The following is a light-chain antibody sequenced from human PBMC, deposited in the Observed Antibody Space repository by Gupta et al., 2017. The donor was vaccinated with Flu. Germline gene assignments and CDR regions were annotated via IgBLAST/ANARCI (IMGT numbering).Light chain of an antibody. CDR1: QDISNY. Sequence: PSSLSASVGDRVTITCQASQDISNYLNWYQQKPGKAPKLLIYDTSNLETGVPSRFSGSGSGTDFTFTISSLQPEDIATYYCQQDDNPPQTFGQGTRLEIK. V-gene: IGKV1-33*01. J-gene: IGKJ5*01. CDR2: DTS. CDR3: QQDDNPPQT.